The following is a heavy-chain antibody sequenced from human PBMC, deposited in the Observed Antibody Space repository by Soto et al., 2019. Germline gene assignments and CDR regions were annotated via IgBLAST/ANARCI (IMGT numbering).Heavy chain of an antibody. J-gene: IGHJ4*02. D-gene: IGHD7-27*01. V-gene: IGHV3-9*01. CDR1: GLTFDDYA. Sequence: GGSLRLSCAASGLTFDDYAMHWVRQAPGKGLEWVSGVSWNSGNIGYADSVKGRFTISRDNSKNSLYLQIDSLRTEDTGLYYCAKETQDNLGTGRFDYWGQGTLVTVSS. CDR3: AKETQDNLGTGRFDY. CDR2: VSWNSGNI.